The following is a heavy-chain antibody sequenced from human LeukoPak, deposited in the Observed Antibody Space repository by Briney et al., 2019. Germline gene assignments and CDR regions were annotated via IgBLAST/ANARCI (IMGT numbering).Heavy chain of an antibody. CDR3: ARALSSTTKPSVYYYMDV. CDR1: DGSISSGGYY. V-gene: IGHV4-30-2*01. CDR2: IHHSGST. D-gene: IGHD1-1*01. Sequence: SETLSLTCTVSDGSISSGGYYWSWIRQPPGKGLEWIGYIHHSGSTYYNPSLKSRVTISLDRSKNQFSLNLSSVTAADTAVYYCARALSSTTKPSVYYYMDVWGKGTTVTVSS. J-gene: IGHJ6*03.